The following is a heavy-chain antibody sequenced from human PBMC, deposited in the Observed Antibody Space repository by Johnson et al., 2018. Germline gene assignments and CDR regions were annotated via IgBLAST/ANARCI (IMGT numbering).Heavy chain of an antibody. J-gene: IGHJ3*02. V-gene: IGHV3-7*01. CDR1: GFTFSSYW. CDR3: ARDDHYDFWSGYYFTI. D-gene: IGHD3-3*01. Sequence: EVQLVESGGGLVQPGGSLRLSCAASGFTFSSYWMSWVRQAPGKGLEWVANIKQDGSEKYYVDSVKGRFTISRDNAKNSLYLQMNSLRAGDTAVYYCARDDHYDFWSGYYFTIWGQGTMVTVSS. CDR2: IKQDGSEK.